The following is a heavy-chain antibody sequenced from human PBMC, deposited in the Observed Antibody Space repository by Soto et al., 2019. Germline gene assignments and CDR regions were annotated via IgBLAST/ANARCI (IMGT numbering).Heavy chain of an antibody. CDR2: IDPSDSYT. CDR3: GMDL. Sequence: PGESLKISCKGSGYSFTSYWISWVRQMPGKGLEWMGRIDPSDSYTNYSPSFQGHVTISADDTAVYYCARSPYSLEADGQHYYYGMDLWGLGTTVTVSS. D-gene: IGHD3-10*01. J-gene: IGHJ6*02. V-gene: IGHV5-10-1*01. CDR1: GYSFTSYW.